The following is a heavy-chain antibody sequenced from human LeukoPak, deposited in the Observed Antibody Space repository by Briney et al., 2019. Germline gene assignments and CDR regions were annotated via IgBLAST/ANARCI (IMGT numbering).Heavy chain of an antibody. CDR3: ARYYGLGSLDY. D-gene: IGHD3-10*01. V-gene: IGHV3-30*03. CDR2: ISYDGSNK. Sequence: PGGSLRLSCAASGFTFSDYGMHWVRQAPGKGLEWVALISYDGSNKYYADSVKGRFTISRDTSKNTLHLQMDSLRVEDTAMYYCARYYGLGSLDYWGQGTLVTVSS. CDR1: GFTFSDYG. J-gene: IGHJ4*02.